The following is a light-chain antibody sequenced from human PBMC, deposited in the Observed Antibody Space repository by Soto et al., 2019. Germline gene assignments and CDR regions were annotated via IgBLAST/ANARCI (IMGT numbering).Light chain of an antibody. J-gene: IGKJ4*01. Sequence: DIQMTQSPSSVSASVGDRVTITCRASQDISSWLAWYQQNPRKAPKILIYAASSLQGGVPSRFSGCGSCTDFTLGISSLQPEDFAPYDGQQADSFPLTFGGGTKVEIK. V-gene: IGKV1-12*01. CDR2: AAS. CDR1: QDISSW. CDR3: QQADSFPLT.